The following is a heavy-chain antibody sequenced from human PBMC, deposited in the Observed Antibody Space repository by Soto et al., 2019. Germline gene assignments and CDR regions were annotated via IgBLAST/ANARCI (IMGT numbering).Heavy chain of an antibody. J-gene: IGHJ6*03. V-gene: IGHV4-39*02. CDR3: ARPTVPAAAGGYFYYMDV. CDR1: GGSIGSSSYY. D-gene: IGHD2-2*01. Sequence: SETLSLTCTVSGGSIGSSSYYWGWIRQPPGKGLEWIGSIYYSGSTYYNPSLKSRVTISVDTSKDHFSLKLSSVTAADTAVYYCARPTVPAAAGGYFYYMDVWGKGTTVLVSS. CDR2: IYYSGST.